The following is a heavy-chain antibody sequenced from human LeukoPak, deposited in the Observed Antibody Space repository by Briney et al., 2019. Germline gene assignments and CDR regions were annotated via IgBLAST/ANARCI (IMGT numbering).Heavy chain of an antibody. V-gene: IGHV3-9*01. D-gene: IGHD3-16*02. CDR3: AKDAYYDYVWGSYRSAPFDY. CDR1: GFTFDDYA. Sequence: GGPLRLSCAASGFTFDDYAMHWVRQAPGKGLEWVSGISWNSGSIGYADSVKGRFTISRDNAKNSPYLQMNSLRAEDTALYYCAKDAYYDYVWGSYRSAPFDYWGQGTLVTVSS. CDR2: ISWNSGSI. J-gene: IGHJ4*02.